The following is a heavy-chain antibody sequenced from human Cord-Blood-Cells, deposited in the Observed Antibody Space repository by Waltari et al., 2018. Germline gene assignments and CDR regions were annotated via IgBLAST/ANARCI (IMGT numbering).Heavy chain of an antibody. CDR3: AEYSSSSGGY. V-gene: IGHV3-74*01. CDR2: INSDGNST. D-gene: IGHD6-6*01. CDR1: GFTFSSYW. J-gene: IGHJ4*02. Sequence: EVQLVESGGGLVQPGGSLRLSCAAPGFTFSSYWMHWVRQAPGKGLVWVSRINSDGNSTSYADSVKGRFTISRDNAKNTLYLQMNSLRAEDTAVYYCAEYSSSSGGYWGQGTLVTVSS.